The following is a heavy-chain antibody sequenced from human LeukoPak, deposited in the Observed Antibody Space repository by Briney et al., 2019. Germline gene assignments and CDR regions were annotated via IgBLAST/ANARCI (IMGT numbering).Heavy chain of an antibody. CDR2: IYTSGST. J-gene: IGHJ4*02. Sequence: PSETLSLTCTVSGGSISSYYWSWIRQPPGKGLEWIGYIYTSGSTNYNPSLKSRVTISVDTSKNQFSLKLSSVTAADTAVYYCARGLVGATTGRVFDYWGQGTLVTVSS. D-gene: IGHD1-26*01. CDR3: ARGLVGATTGRVFDY. CDR1: GGSISSYY. V-gene: IGHV4-4*09.